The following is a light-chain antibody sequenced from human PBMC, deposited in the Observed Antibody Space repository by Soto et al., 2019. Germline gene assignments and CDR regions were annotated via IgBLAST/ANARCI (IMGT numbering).Light chain of an antibody. CDR3: QQTFRTPFT. Sequence: DIQMTQSPSSLSASVGDRVTVTCRASQSISDYLNWYQHKPGKAPKLLIYAASSLQNGVPPRFSGSRSGTDFSLTISSLQPEDFATYHCQQTFRTPFTFGPGTRVDIK. CDR2: AAS. J-gene: IGKJ3*01. CDR1: QSISDY. V-gene: IGKV1-39*01.